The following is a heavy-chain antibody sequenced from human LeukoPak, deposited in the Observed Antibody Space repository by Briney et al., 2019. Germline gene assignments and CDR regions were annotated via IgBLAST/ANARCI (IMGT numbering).Heavy chain of an antibody. CDR3: ARGYVYYDSFGYGY. D-gene: IGHD3-22*01. CDR1: GGSFSGYY. CDR2: IDHSGST. J-gene: IGHJ4*01. Sequence: SETLSLTCAVYGGSFSGYYWSWIRQPPGKGLEWIGEIDHSGSTNYNPSLKSRVTISVDTSKNQFSLKLSSVTAADTAVYYCARGYVYYDSFGYGYWGHVTLVTVFS. V-gene: IGHV4-34*01.